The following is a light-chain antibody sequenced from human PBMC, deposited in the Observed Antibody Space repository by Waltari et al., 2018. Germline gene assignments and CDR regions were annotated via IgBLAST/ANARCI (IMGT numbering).Light chain of an antibody. CDR1: TTNIGTYNL. CDR2: AGV. J-gene: IGLJ2*01. CDR3: CSYRGNSTFV. V-gene: IGLV2-23*03. Sequence: ALTPPASASGSPGQSITISCAGPTTNIGTYNLVPWYQQHPDKAPKLIIFAGVKRPSGVSNRFSGSKSGNTASLTISGLQTEDEADYYCCSYRGNSTFVFGGGTKLTVL.